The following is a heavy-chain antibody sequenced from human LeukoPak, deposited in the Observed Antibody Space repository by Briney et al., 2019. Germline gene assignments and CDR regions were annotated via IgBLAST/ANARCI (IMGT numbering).Heavy chain of an antibody. CDR1: GFTFSSYS. D-gene: IGHD3-16*01. CDR3: ARVRWGGLYYFDY. Sequence: GGSLRLSCAASGFTFSSYSMNWVRQAPGKGLEWVSSISSISSYIYYADSVKGRFTISRDNAKNTLYLQMNSLRAEDTAVYYCARVRWGGLYYFDYWGQGTLVTVSS. V-gene: IGHV3-21*01. CDR2: ISSISSYI. J-gene: IGHJ4*02.